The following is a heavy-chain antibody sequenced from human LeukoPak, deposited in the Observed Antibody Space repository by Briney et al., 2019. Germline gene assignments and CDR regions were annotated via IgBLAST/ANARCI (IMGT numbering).Heavy chain of an antibody. V-gene: IGHV3-21*01. J-gene: IGHJ6*03. CDR3: ARDRGDADTAMVYYYYYMDV. CDR1: GFTFSSYS. CDR2: ISSSSSYI. Sequence: GGSLRLSCAASGFTFSSYSMNWVRQAPGKGLEWVSSISSSSSYIYYADSVKGRFTISRDNAKNSLYLQMNSLRAEDTAVYYCARDRGDADTAMVYYYYYMDVWGKGTTVTVSS. D-gene: IGHD5-18*01.